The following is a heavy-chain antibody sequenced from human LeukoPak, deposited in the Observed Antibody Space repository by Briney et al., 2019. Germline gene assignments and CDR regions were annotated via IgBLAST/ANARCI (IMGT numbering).Heavy chain of an antibody. Sequence: PGGSLRLSCAASGFSFSSYSMNWARQSPGKGLEWDSCISSSSSTISYADSVKGRFTISRDNAKNSLYLQMNSLRAEDTAVYYCARIRGQYSGSYYFDYWGQGTLVTVSS. CDR1: GFSFSSYS. CDR2: ISSSSSTI. CDR3: ARIRGQYSGSYYFDY. D-gene: IGHD1-26*01. V-gene: IGHV3-48*01. J-gene: IGHJ4*02.